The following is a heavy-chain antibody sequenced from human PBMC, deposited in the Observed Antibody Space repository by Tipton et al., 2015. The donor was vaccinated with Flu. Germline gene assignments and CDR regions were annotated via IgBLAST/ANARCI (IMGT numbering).Heavy chain of an antibody. CDR1: GFSLSDYN. CDR3: ARGRYGSGSYYNDY. D-gene: IGHD3-10*01. J-gene: IGHJ4*02. CDR2: ISSGGTYI. V-gene: IGHV3-21*01. Sequence: SLRLSCVVSGFSLSDYNMNWVRQAPGKGLEWVSSISSGGTYITYGDPLEGRFTISRDNAKNSLFLELNSLRAEDTAIYYCARGRYGSGSYYNDYWGQGTLVTVSS.